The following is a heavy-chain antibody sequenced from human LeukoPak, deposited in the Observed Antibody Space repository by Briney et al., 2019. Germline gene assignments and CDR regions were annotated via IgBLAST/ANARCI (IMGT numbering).Heavy chain of an antibody. CDR2: IYYSGRT. CDR3: ARRRYYDGSGYLE. D-gene: IGHD3-22*01. Sequence: SETLSLTCSVSGDSVSRRDSYWDWIRQPPGKGLEWIGTIYYSGRTYYSPSLKSRVTMSVDPSNNQFSLNLRSATAADTALYYCARRRYYDGSGYLEWGQGTLLSVSS. V-gene: IGHV4-39*01. J-gene: IGHJ1*01. CDR1: GDSVSRRDSY.